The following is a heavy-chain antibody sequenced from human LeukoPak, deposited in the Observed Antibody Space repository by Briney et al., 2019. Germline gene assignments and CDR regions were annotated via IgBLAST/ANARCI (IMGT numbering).Heavy chain of an antibody. Sequence: GGSLRLSCAAYGFTFSTYAMSWVRQPPGKGLEWVSAIRGSGGGTYYADSVKGRFTISRDNSKNTLYLQMNSLRDEDTALYYCAKAGIGVVGYFDYWGQGTLVTVSS. J-gene: IGHJ4*02. V-gene: IGHV3-23*01. CDR3: AKAGIGVVGYFDY. CDR1: GFTFSTYA. D-gene: IGHD6-19*01. CDR2: IRGSGGGT.